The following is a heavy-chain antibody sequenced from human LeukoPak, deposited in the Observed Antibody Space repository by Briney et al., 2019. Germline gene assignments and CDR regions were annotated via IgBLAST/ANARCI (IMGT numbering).Heavy chain of an antibody. CDR2: IIPIFGTA. CDR1: GGTFSSYA. Sequence: SVKVPCKASGGTFSSYAISWVRQAPGQGLEWMGGIIPIFGTANYAQKFQGRVTITADESTSTAYMELSSLRSEDTAVYYCARVRERWLHNPYDYWGQGTLVTVSS. D-gene: IGHD5-24*01. CDR3: ARVRERWLHNPYDY. J-gene: IGHJ4*02. V-gene: IGHV1-69*13.